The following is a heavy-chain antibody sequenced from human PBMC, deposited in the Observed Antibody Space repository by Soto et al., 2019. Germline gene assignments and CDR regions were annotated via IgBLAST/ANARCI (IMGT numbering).Heavy chain of an antibody. Sequence: SETLSLTCAVYGGSFSGYYWSWIRQPPGKGLEWIGEINHSGSTNYNPSLKSRVTISVDTSKNQFSLKLSSVTAADTAVYYCGTVADTGGIDYWGQGTLVTVSS. CDR1: GGSFSGYY. D-gene: IGHD6-19*01. J-gene: IGHJ4*02. CDR2: INHSGST. CDR3: GTVADTGGIDY. V-gene: IGHV4-34*01.